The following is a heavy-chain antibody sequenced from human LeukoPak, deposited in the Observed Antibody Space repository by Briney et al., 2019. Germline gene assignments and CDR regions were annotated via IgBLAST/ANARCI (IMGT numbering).Heavy chain of an antibody. CDR1: GFTFSSYS. Sequence: GGSLRHSCAASGFTFSSYSMNWLRQAPGKGLEWFSSISSSSSYIYYAHSVKGRFTISRDNAKNSLYLQMNSLRAEDTAVYYCARPSVSPDYFTYWGKGPLVTVS. CDR2: ISSSSSYI. CDR3: ARPSVSPDYFTY. V-gene: IGHV3-21*01. J-gene: IGHJ4*02.